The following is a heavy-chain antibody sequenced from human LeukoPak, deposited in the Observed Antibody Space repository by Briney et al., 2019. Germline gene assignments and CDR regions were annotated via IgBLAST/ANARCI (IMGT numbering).Heavy chain of an antibody. V-gene: IGHV3-30*18. J-gene: IGHJ4*02. Sequence: GGSLRLSCAASGFTFSSYGMHWVRQAPGKGLEWVAVISYDGSNKYYADSVKGRFTISRDNSKNTLYLQMNSLRAEDTAVYYCAKLSPAPWSGYSAPDYWGQGTLVTVSS. CDR1: GFTFSSYG. CDR3: AKLSPAPWSGYSAPDY. D-gene: IGHD3-3*01. CDR2: ISYDGSNK.